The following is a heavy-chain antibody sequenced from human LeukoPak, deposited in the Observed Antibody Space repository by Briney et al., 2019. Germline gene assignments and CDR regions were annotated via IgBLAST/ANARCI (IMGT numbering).Heavy chain of an antibody. Sequence: PGGSLRLSCAASGFTFSSYAMSWVRQAPGKGLEWVSVIYSGGSTYYADYVKGRFTISRDTSKNTLYLQMNSLRAADTAVYYCARDLCSGVSCYRPYGLDVWGQGTTVTVSS. D-gene: IGHD2-15*01. V-gene: IGHV3-53*01. CDR2: IYSGGST. CDR3: ARDLCSGVSCYRPYGLDV. J-gene: IGHJ6*02. CDR1: GFTFSSYA.